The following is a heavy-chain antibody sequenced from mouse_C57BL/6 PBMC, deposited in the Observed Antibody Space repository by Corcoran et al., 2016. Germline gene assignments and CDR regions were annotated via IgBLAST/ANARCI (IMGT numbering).Heavy chain of an antibody. D-gene: IGHD1-1*01. CDR3: ARRVTTGGSYWYCDV. CDR2: IYPGSGNT. CDR1: GYTFTDYY. V-gene: IGHV1-84*01. J-gene: IGHJ1*03. Sequence: QIQLQQSGPELVKPGASVKISCKASGYTFTDYYINWVKQRPGQGLEWIGWIYPGSGNTKYNAKFKGKATLTVDTSSSTAYMQLSSLTSEDAAVYCCARRVTTGGSYWYCDVWGTGTTGTLSS.